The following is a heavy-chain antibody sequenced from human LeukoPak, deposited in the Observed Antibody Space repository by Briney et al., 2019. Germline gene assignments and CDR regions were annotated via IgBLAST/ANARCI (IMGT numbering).Heavy chain of an antibody. D-gene: IGHD4-17*01. V-gene: IGHV1-18*01. CDR2: ISGYNGNT. CDR1: GYTFTSYG. CDR3: ARDYGVTTLWFYFDY. J-gene: IGHJ4*02. Sequence: GASVKVSCKTSGYTFTSYGISWVRQAPGQGLEWMGWISGYNGNTDYAQKFQGRVTMTTDTSTSTAYMELRSLRSDDTAVYYCARDYGVTTLWFYFDYWDQGTLVTVSS.